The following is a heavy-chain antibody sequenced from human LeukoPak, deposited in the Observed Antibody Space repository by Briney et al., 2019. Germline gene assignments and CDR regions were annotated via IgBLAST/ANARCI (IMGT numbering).Heavy chain of an antibody. Sequence: GGSLRLSCVASGFTFTKCAMSWIRQAPGRGLEWVALITATGDTAYYADSVKGRFTISRDNSMNTVYMQMDSLRAEDTAIYYCAGDRNSDWYSPLDYWGQGSQVTVSP. D-gene: IGHD6-19*01. CDR2: ITATGDTA. CDR1: GFTFTKCA. J-gene: IGHJ4*02. CDR3: AGDRNSDWYSPLDY. V-gene: IGHV3-23*01.